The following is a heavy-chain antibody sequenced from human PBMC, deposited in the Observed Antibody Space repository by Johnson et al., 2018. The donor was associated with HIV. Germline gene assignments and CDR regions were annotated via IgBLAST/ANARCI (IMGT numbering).Heavy chain of an antibody. CDR1: GFTFDDYA. Sequence: VQLVESGGGLVQPGRSLRLSCAASGFTFDDYAMHWVRQAPGKGLEWVSGISWNSGSIGYADSMKGRFTISRDNSNNTLYLQMNSLRAEDAALYYCARARIGVRPAGVFDMWGQGTRVTVSS. V-gene: IGHV3-9*01. CDR3: ARARIGVRPAGVFDM. CDR2: ISWNSGSI. J-gene: IGHJ3*02. D-gene: IGHD3-3*01.